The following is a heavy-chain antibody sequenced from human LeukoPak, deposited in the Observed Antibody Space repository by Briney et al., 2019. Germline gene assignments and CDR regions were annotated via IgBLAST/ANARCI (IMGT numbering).Heavy chain of an antibody. CDR3: ARVQHLANYFDY. J-gene: IGHJ4*02. Sequence: ASVKVSCKASGYTFTSYGISWVRQAPGQGLEWMGWISVYNGNTNYAQKLQGRVTMTTDTSTSTAYMELRSLRSDDTAVYYCARVQHLANYFDYWGQGTRVTVSS. CDR1: GYTFTSYG. V-gene: IGHV1-18*01. CDR2: ISVYNGNT.